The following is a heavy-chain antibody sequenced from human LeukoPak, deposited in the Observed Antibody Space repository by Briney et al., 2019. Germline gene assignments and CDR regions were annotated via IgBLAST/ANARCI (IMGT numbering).Heavy chain of an antibody. D-gene: IGHD2-15*01. CDR2: IYYSGST. V-gene: IGHV4-39*07. CDR1: GGSISSSSYY. Sequence: SETLSLTCTVSGGSISSSSYYWGWIRQPPGKGLEWIGSIYYSGSTYYNPSLESRVTISVDRSKNQFSLKLSSVTAADTAVYYCARGRTDCSGGSCYPNWFDPWGQGTLVTVSS. CDR3: ARGRTDCSGGSCYPNWFDP. J-gene: IGHJ5*02.